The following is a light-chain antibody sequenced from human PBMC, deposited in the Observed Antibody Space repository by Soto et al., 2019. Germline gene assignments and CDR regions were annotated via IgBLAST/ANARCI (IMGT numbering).Light chain of an antibody. J-gene: IGKJ4*01. CDR3: QKYDTAPLT. CDR2: AAS. Sequence: DIQMTQSPSSLSASVGDTVIITCRASQGISNNLAWYQQKPGKVPKLLIYAASTLHSGVPSRFSGSESGTDFILTISSLQPEDFATYYCQKYDTAPLTFGGGSKVESK. V-gene: IGKV1-27*01. CDR1: QGISNN.